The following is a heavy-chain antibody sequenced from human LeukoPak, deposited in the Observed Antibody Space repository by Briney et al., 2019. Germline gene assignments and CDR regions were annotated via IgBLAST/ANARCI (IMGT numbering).Heavy chain of an antibody. Sequence: ASVKVSCKASGGTFSSYAISWVRQAPGRGLEWMGGIIPIFGTANYAQKFQGRVTITADESTSTAYMELSSLRSEDTAVYYCARGSYDFWSGYYMNSDYWGQGTLVTVSS. V-gene: IGHV1-69*13. J-gene: IGHJ4*02. CDR3: ARGSYDFWSGYYMNSDY. CDR1: GGTFSSYA. D-gene: IGHD3-3*01. CDR2: IIPIFGTA.